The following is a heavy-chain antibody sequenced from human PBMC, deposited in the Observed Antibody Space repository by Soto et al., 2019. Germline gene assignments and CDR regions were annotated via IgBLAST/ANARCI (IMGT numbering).Heavy chain of an antibody. Sequence: ASVKVSCKVSGYTLTELSMHWVRQAPGKGLEWMGGFDPEDGETIYAQKFQGRVTMTEDTSTDTAYMELSSLRSEDTAVYYCARDRNYYDSSGSVDYYYGMDVWGQGTTVTVSS. CDR3: ARDRNYYDSSGSVDYYYGMDV. D-gene: IGHD3-22*01. J-gene: IGHJ6*02. CDR2: FDPEDGET. CDR1: GYTLTELS. V-gene: IGHV1-24*01.